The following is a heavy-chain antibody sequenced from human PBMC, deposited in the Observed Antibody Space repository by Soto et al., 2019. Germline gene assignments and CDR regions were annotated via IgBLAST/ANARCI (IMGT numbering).Heavy chain of an antibody. Sequence: EVHLVESGGGLVQPGGSLRLSCEASGFTFSTFWMHWVRQAPGKGLVWVSRINSDGSSTYYANFVKGRVTISRDNAKNTLYLQLNSLRPDDTAVYYCARDFEYWGQGTLVTVSS. V-gene: IGHV3-74*01. CDR1: GFTFSTFW. CDR2: INSDGSST. CDR3: ARDFEY. J-gene: IGHJ4*02.